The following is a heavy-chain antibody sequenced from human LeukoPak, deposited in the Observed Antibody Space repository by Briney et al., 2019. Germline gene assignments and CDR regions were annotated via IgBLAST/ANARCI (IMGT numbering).Heavy chain of an antibody. D-gene: IGHD3-3*01. CDR1: GFTVSSNY. CDR3: ASHYDFYYFDY. CDR2: IYSGDNT. Sequence: GGSLRLSCAASGFTVSSNYMSWVRQAAGKGLEWVSVIYSGDNTYYADSVKGRFTISRDNSKNTLYLQMNSLRAEDTAVYYCASHYDFYYFDYWGQGTLVTVSS. V-gene: IGHV3-53*01. J-gene: IGHJ4*02.